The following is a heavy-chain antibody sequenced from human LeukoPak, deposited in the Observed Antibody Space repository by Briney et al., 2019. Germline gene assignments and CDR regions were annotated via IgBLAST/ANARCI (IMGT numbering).Heavy chain of an antibody. J-gene: IGHJ6*02. D-gene: IGHD3-10*01. CDR1: GFTFSSYG. V-gene: IGHV3-30*18. CDR2: ISYDGSNK. Sequence: QSGGSLRLSCAASGFTFSSYGMHWVRQAPGKGLEWVAVISYDGSNKYYADSVKGRFTISRDNSKNTLYLQMNSLRAEDTAVYYCAKDLSITMVRGVIGYGMDVWGQGTTVTVSS. CDR3: AKDLSITMVRGVIGYGMDV.